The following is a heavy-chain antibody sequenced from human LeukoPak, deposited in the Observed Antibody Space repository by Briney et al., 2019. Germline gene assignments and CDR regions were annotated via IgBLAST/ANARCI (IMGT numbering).Heavy chain of an antibody. Sequence: GRSLRLSCAASGFTFSSYGMHWVRQAPGKGLEWVSVIYSGGRTYYADSVKGRFTISRDNSKNTLYLQMNSLKAEDTAVYYCATRESPITIFGVVKALFYYGMDVWGQGTTVTVSS. J-gene: IGHJ6*02. CDR3: ATRESPITIFGVVKALFYYGMDV. CDR1: GFTFSSYG. V-gene: IGHV3-53*01. D-gene: IGHD3-3*01. CDR2: IYSGGRT.